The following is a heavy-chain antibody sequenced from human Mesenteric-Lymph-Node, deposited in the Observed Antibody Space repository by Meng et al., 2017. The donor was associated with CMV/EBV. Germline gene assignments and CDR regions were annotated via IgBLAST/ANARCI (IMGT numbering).Heavy chain of an antibody. V-gene: IGHV3-7*01. CDR3: VRRKWEIRGLYYGMDV. CDR1: GFTFRSYW. Sequence: GESLKISCAVSGFTFRSYWMSWVRQAPGKGLEWVANIKQDESEKYYVDSVKSRFTVSRDNAKNSLYLQMNSLRAEDAAVYYCVRRKWEIRGLYYGMDVWGQGTTVTVSS. D-gene: IGHD1-26*01. CDR2: IKQDESEK. J-gene: IGHJ6*02.